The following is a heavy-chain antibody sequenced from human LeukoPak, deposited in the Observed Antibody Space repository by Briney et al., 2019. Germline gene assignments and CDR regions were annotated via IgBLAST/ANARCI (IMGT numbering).Heavy chain of an antibody. CDR2: IYHSGST. CDR3: ARADPTVTTTGIFDY. V-gene: IGHV4-4*02. CDR1: GGSISSSNW. J-gene: IGHJ4*02. Sequence: PSGTLSLTCAVSGGSISSSNWWSWVRQPPGKGLEWIGEIYHSGSTNYNPSVKSRVTISVDKSKNQFSLKLRSVTAADTAVYYCARADPTVTTTGIFDYWGQGNLVTVSS. D-gene: IGHD4-17*01.